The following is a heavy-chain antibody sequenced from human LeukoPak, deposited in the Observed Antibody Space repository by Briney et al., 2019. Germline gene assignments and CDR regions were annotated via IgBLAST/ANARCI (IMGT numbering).Heavy chain of an antibody. CDR2: ISGSGGST. Sequence: GGSLRLSCAASGFTFSSYAMSWVRQAPGKGLEWVSAISGSGGSTYYADSVKGRFTISRDNSKNTLYLQMNSLRAEDTAVYYCAKARYSSGWNLYYFDYWGQGTLVTVSS. D-gene: IGHD6-19*01. CDR1: GFTFSSYA. V-gene: IGHV3-23*01. J-gene: IGHJ4*02. CDR3: AKARYSSGWNLYYFDY.